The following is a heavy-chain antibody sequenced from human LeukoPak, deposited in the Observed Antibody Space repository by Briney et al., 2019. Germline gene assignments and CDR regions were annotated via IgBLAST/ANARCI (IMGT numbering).Heavy chain of an antibody. J-gene: IGHJ4*02. CDR1: GFSVSGNY. D-gene: IGHD1-26*01. Sequence: GSLRLSCAASGFSVSGNYMNWVRQAPGKGLEWVSVIYTGGSTCYADSVKGRFTISRDNSKNTLYLQMNSLRAEDTAVYYCAKGARYSGSLYYFDYWGQGTLVTVSS. CDR3: AKGARYSGSLYYFDY. V-gene: IGHV3-66*01. CDR2: IYTGGST.